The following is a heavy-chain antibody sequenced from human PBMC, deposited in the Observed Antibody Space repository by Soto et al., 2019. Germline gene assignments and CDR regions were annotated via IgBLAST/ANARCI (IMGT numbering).Heavy chain of an antibody. CDR3: ARDLGSGYYRGDY. J-gene: IGHJ4*02. Sequence: QVQLVQSGDDVKKPGSSVKVSCKASGDTFTNHVFNWVRQAPGQGLEWMGGIISLFGTPNYSRRFQGRVTITADESTDTSYMELSSRRSDDTAVYYCARDLGSGYYRGDYWGQGTLVTVSS. CDR1: GDTFTNHV. V-gene: IGHV1-69*12. CDR2: IISLFGTP. D-gene: IGHD3-22*01.